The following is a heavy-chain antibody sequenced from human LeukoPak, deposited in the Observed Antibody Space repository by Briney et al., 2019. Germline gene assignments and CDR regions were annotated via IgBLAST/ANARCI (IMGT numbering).Heavy chain of an antibody. CDR3: ARGIAVGQNWFDP. Sequence: PSETLSLTCAVSGDSISSDYWSWIRQPAGKGLEWIGRIFTSENTNYNPSLKSRVTISVDTSKNQFSLNLSSVTAADTAVYYCARGIAVGQNWFDPWGQGTLVTVSS. D-gene: IGHD6-19*01. V-gene: IGHV4-4*07. J-gene: IGHJ5*02. CDR1: GDSISSDY. CDR2: IFTSENT.